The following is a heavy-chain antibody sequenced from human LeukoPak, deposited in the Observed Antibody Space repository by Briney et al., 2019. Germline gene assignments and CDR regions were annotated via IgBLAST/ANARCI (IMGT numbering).Heavy chain of an antibody. D-gene: IGHD6-19*01. V-gene: IGHV4-34*01. Sequence: SETLSLTCAVYGGSFSGYYWSWIRQPPGKGLEWIGEINHSGSTNYNPSLKSRVTISVDTSRNQFSLKLSSVTAADTAVYYCARSSYMAGFDYWGQGTLVTVSS. CDR3: ARSSYMAGFDY. CDR1: GGSFSGYY. CDR2: INHSGST. J-gene: IGHJ4*02.